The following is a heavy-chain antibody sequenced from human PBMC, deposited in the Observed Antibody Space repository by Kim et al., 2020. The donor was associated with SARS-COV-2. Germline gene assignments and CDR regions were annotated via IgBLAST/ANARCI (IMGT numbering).Heavy chain of an antibody. J-gene: IGHJ4*02. V-gene: IGHV3-23*01. CDR3: AKDVVTIFGVVLVGRGVDY. CDR2: ISGSGGST. D-gene: IGHD3-3*01. CDR1: GFTFSSYA. Sequence: GGSLRLSCAASGFTFSSYAMSWVRQAPGKGLEWVSAISGSGGSTYYADSVKGRFTISRDNSKNTLYLQMNSLRAEDTAVYYCAKDVVTIFGVVLVGRGVDYWGQGTLVTVSS.